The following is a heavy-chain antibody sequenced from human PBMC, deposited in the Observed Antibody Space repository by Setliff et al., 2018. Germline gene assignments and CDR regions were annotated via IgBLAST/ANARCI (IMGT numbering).Heavy chain of an antibody. V-gene: IGHV4-61*02. Sequence: SETLSLTCAVSGYSIRSGNYWGWIRQPAGKGLEWIGRIYTSGSTNYNPSLKSRVTISVDTSKNQFSLKLSSVTAADTAVYYCARTLLLSPYYFDYWGQGTLVTVSS. CDR2: IYTSGST. D-gene: IGHD2-21*01. CDR3: ARTLLLSPYYFDY. CDR1: GYSIRSGNY. J-gene: IGHJ4*02.